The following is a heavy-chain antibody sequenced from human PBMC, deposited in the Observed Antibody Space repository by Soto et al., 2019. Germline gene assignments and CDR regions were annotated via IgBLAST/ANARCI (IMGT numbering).Heavy chain of an antibody. Sequence: QITLRESGPTRVRPTQPLTLTCDFSGFSLTTSGVGVAWIRQPPGKAPEWLAVIYWDDDKRYSPTLKSRLTITKXXXKXXXXXXXXXXXXXXXXXXXXXXXALXXGXXXDGGYFDTWGQGTPVTVSS. D-gene: IGHD3-16*01. CDR2: IYWDDDK. CDR1: GFSLTTSGVG. CDR3: XXXALXXGXXXDGGYFDT. J-gene: IGHJ4*02. V-gene: IGHV2-5*02.